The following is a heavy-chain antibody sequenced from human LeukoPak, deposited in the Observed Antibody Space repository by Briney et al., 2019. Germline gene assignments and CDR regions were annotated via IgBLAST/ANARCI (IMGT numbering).Heavy chain of an antibody. CDR2: VSTNGGST. J-gene: IGHJ4*02. CDR3: ARGGQSKYDSSGYLNYFDY. D-gene: IGHD3-22*01. CDR1: GFTFSSYV. Sequence: GGSLRLSCAASGFTFSSYVMYWVRQAPGKGLEYVSSVSTNGGSTYYANSVKGRFTISRDNSKNTLYLQMGSLRAEDMAVYYCARGGQSKYDSSGYLNYFDYWGQGTLVTVSS. V-gene: IGHV3-64*01.